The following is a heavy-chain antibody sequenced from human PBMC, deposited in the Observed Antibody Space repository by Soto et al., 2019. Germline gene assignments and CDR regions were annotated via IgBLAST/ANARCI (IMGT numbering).Heavy chain of an antibody. Sequence: SETLSLTCTVSGGSISSGGYYWSWIRQHPGKGLEWIGYIYYSGSTYYNPSLKSRVTISVDTSKNQFSLKLSSVTAADTAVYYCARRTSYGSGNFDYWGQGTPVTVSS. V-gene: IGHV4-31*03. J-gene: IGHJ4*02. CDR3: ARRTSYGSGNFDY. D-gene: IGHD3-10*01. CDR1: GGSISSGGYY. CDR2: IYYSGST.